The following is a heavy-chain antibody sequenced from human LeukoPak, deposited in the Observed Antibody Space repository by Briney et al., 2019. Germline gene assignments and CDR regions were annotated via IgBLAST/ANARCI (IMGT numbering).Heavy chain of an antibody. Sequence: SVKVSCKASGGTFSSYAISWVRQDPAQGLEWMGGIIPIFGTANYAQKFQGRDTITADKSTGTAYMELSSLRSEDTAVYYCARERDSSGWPFDYWGQGTLVTVSS. D-gene: IGHD6-19*01. J-gene: IGHJ4*02. CDR2: IIPIFGTA. V-gene: IGHV1-69*06. CDR1: GGTFSSYA. CDR3: ARERDSSGWPFDY.